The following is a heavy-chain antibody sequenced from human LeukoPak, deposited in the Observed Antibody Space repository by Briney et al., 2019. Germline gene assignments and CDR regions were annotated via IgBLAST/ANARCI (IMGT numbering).Heavy chain of an antibody. J-gene: IGHJ6*02. CDR2: ISNTGGNT. V-gene: IGHV3-23*01. CDR3: ARDRTMIVVAQEYYYYYYGMDV. D-gene: IGHD3-22*01. CDR1: GFTFSSYD. Sequence: GGSLRLSCAASGFTFSSYDMSWVRQAPGKGLEWVSTISNTGGNTYHADSVKGRFTISRDNSKNTLYLQMNSLRAEDTAVYYCARDRTMIVVAQEYYYYYYGMDVWGQGTTVTVSS.